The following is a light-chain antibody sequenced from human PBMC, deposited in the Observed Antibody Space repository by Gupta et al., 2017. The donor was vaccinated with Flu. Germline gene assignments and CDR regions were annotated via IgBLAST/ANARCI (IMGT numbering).Light chain of an antibody. Sequence: QSALTQPPSASGSPGQSVTISCTGTSSAVGGYNYVSWHQQHPGKAPKLMIYEVSKRPAGVPDRFSGSKSGNTASLTVSGLQAEDEADYYCSSYAGSRAVFGGGTKLTVL. J-gene: IGLJ2*01. V-gene: IGLV2-8*01. CDR3: SSYAGSRAV. CDR2: EVS. CDR1: SSAVGGYNY.